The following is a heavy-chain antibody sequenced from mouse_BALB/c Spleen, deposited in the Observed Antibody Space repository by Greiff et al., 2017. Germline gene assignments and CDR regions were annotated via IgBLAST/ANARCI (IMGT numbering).Heavy chain of an antibody. D-gene: IGHD4-1*01. V-gene: IGHV5-6-4*01. CDR1: GFTFSSYT. CDR2: ISSGGSYT. J-gene: IGHJ2*01. CDR3: TRLTGTGDYFDY. Sequence: EVKLVESGGGLVKPGGSLKLSCAASGFTFSSYTMSWVRQTPEKRLEWVATISSGGSYTYYPDSVKGRFTISRDNAKNTLYLQMSSLKSEDTAMYYCTRLTGTGDYFDYWGQGTTLTVSS.